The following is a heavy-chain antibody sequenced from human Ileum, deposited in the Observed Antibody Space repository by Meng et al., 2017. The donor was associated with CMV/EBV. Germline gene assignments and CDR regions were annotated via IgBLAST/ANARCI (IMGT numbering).Heavy chain of an antibody. CDR2: ISTSGST. J-gene: IGHJ4*02. D-gene: IGHD6-6*01. V-gene: IGHV4-4*07. Sequence: TDAGLVKPWETLSLPCTFAGGSISSYCWSWIRQPAGKGLEWIGRISTSGSTNYNPSLKSRVTMSVDASKNQFSLKLTSVTAADTAVYFCARTYISSSGITFDYWGQGTLVTVSS. CDR3: ARTYISSSGITFDY. CDR1: GGSISSYC.